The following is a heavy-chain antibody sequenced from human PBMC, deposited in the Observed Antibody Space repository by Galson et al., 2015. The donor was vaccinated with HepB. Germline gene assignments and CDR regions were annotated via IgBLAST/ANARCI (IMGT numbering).Heavy chain of an antibody. Sequence: QSGAEVKRPGASVKVSCKASGYNFINYAIHWVRQAPGQGLEWMGWINAGNGNTKYSQKFQGRVTITRDTSANTAYMELRSLRSEDTAVYYCARDIMLTPTGFDYWGQGTLVTVSS. D-gene: IGHD4/OR15-4a*01. J-gene: IGHJ4*02. CDR2: INAGNGNT. CDR1: GYNFINYA. CDR3: ARDIMLTPTGFDY. V-gene: IGHV1-3*01.